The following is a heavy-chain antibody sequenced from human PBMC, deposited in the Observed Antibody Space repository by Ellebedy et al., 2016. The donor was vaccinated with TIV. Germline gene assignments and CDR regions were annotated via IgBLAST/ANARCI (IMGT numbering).Heavy chain of an antibody. CDR3: AKDPKYRSGWWGYFDY. V-gene: IGHV3-66*02. CDR2: IYSGGNT. CDR1: GFNVSTNY. D-gene: IGHD6-19*01. J-gene: IGHJ4*02. Sequence: GESLKISCAASGFNVSTNYMNWVRQAPGEGLEWVSVIYSGGNTNYADSVKGRFTISRDNSKNTLYLQMNSLRAEDTAVYYCAKDPKYRSGWWGYFDYWGQGTLVTVSS.